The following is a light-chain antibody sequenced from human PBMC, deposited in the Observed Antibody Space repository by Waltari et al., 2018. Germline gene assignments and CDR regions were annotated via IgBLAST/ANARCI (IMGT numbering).Light chain of an antibody. Sequence: EIVLTQSPATLSLSLGDAATLSSRASQSVGSYLAWYQQRPGQPPLLLIYDASNRATGVPARFRGSGSGTDFTLTISSLEAEDFAVYYCQQRSNWTPHTFGQGARLEIK. CDR3: QQRSNWTPHT. CDR2: DAS. CDR1: QSVGSY. V-gene: IGKV3-11*01. J-gene: IGKJ2*01.